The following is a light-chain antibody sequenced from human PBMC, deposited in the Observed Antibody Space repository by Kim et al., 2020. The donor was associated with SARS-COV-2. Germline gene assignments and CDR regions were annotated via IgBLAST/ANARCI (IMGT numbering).Light chain of an antibody. J-gene: IGKJ4*01. Sequence: PGAGATLSCRASQSISSSLAWYQQRPGQPPRLLIFDASIRASGIPARFSGSGSGTDFTLTISGLEPEDFAVYYCQQRNNWPPKVTFGGGTKVDSK. V-gene: IGKV3-11*01. CDR1: QSISSS. CDR2: DAS. CDR3: QQRNNWPPKVT.